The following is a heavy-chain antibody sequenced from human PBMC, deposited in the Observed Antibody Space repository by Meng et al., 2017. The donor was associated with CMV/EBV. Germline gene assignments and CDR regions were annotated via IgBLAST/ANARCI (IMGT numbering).Heavy chain of an antibody. Sequence: GGSLRLSCAASGFTFSSYSMNWVRQAPGKGLEWVSSISSSSYIYYADSVKGRFTISRDNAKNSLYLQMNSLRAEDTAVYYCARDRDGGTYDFWSGYYYYYYYGMDVWGQGTTVTVSS. V-gene: IGHV3-21*01. CDR1: GFTFSSYS. D-gene: IGHD3-3*01. CDR2: ISSSSYI. J-gene: IGHJ6*02. CDR3: ARDRDGGTYDFWSGYYYYYYYGMDV.